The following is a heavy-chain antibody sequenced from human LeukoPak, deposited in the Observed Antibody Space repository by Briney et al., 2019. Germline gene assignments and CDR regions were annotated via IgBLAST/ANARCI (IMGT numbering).Heavy chain of an antibody. CDR1: GGSISSGGYY. Sequence: SSETLSLTCTVSGGSISSGGYYWSWIRQHPGKGLEWIGYIYYSGSTNYNPSLKSRVTISVDTSKNQFSLKLSSVTAADTAVYYCSGSGIRIPYNWFDPWGQGTLVTVSS. J-gene: IGHJ5*02. V-gene: IGHV4-61*08. CDR3: SGSGIRIPYNWFDP. D-gene: IGHD3-10*01. CDR2: IYYSGST.